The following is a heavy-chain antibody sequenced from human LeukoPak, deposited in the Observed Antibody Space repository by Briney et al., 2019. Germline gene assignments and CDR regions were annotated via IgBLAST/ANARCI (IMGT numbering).Heavy chain of an antibody. CDR2: ISSSDNSI. CDR3: ATGNFWEPDY. Sequence: PGGSLRLSCEASRFTFSSYEMNWVRQAPGKGLEWVSYISSSDNSIYYADSEKGRFTISSDNAKNSLYLQMNSLRVEDTAVYYCATGNFWEPDYWGQGTLVTVSS. CDR1: RFTFSSYE. J-gene: IGHJ4*02. D-gene: IGHD3-3*01. V-gene: IGHV3-48*03.